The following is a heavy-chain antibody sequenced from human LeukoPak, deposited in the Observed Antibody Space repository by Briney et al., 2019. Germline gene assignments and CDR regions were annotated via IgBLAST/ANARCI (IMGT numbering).Heavy chain of an antibody. Sequence: QPGGSLRLSCAASVFTVSSNYMSWVRQAPGKGLEWVSVIYSGGSTYYADSVKGRFTISRDSSKNTLYLQMNSLRVEDTAVYYCARDRLYISSSEDYWGQGILVTVSS. CDR1: VFTVSSNY. CDR3: ARDRLYISSSEDY. D-gene: IGHD6-6*01. V-gene: IGHV3-53*01. CDR2: IYSGGST. J-gene: IGHJ4*02.